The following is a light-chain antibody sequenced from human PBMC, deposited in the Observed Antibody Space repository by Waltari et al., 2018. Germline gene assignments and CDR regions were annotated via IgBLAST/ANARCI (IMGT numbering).Light chain of an antibody. Sequence: NFMLTPPHSVSASPGKTVTISCTRSSGSIASSSVQWFQQRPGSSPTTVIFEDNHRPSGVPDRFSGSIDSSSNSASLTISGLQTEDEADYYCQSYDSSYPAVFGGGTQLTVL. J-gene: IGLJ7*01. CDR3: QSYDSSYPAV. CDR2: EDN. V-gene: IGLV6-57*01. CDR1: SGSIASSS.